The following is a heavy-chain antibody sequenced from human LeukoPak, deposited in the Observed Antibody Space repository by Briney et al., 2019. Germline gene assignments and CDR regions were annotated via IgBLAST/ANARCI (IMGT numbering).Heavy chain of an antibody. D-gene: IGHD3-10*01. V-gene: IGHV1-24*01. J-gene: IGHJ4*02. Sequence: ASVKVSCKVSGYTLTELSMHWVRQAPGKGLEWMGGFDPEDGETIYAQKFQGRVTMTEDTSTDTAYMELSSLRSEDTAVYYCATVAMVRGVPNRSDYFDYWGQGTLVTVSS. CDR3: ATVAMVRGVPNRSDYFDY. CDR2: FDPEDGET. CDR1: GYTLTELS.